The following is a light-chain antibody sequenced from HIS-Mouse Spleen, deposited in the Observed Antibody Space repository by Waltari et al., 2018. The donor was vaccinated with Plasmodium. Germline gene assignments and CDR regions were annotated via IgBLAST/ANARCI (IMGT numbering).Light chain of an antibody. Sequence: EIVMTQSPATLSVSPGERATLSCRASQGVSSNLAWYQQKPGQAPRLLIYGASTRATGIPAMFSGSGSGTEFTLTIRSLQSEDFAVYYCQQYNNWSFTFGPGTKVDIK. CDR1: QGVSSN. CDR2: GAS. V-gene: IGKV3-15*01. J-gene: IGKJ3*01. CDR3: QQYNNWSFT.